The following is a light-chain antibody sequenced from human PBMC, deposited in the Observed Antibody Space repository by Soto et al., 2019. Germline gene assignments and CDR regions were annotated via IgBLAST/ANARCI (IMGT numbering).Light chain of an antibody. J-gene: IGKJ5*01. V-gene: IGKV1-33*01. Sequence: IQMTQSPSSLSASVGDRITITCQASQDISKNLNWYQQKPGKAPKLLIYDASSLQTGVPSRFSGSGSATHFTFTSSSLQPEDVATYYCQQYYNLLPITFGQGTRLEIK. CDR3: QQYYNLLPIT. CDR1: QDISKN. CDR2: DAS.